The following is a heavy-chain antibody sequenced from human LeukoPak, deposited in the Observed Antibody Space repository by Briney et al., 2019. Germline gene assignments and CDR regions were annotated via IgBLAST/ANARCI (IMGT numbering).Heavy chain of an antibody. J-gene: IGHJ4*02. CDR1: GFSFSTYA. D-gene: IGHD2-2*03. CDR2: LRGNGDT. Sequence: GGSLRLSCAASGFSFSTYAMSWVREAPARGLEWVSSLRGNGDTFYADSVKGRFTVSRDDSRNTVYLQLNNLRVEDTAIYYCAKANWISSADAVFWGQGTVVTVSS. V-gene: IGHV3-23*01. CDR3: AKANWISSADAVF.